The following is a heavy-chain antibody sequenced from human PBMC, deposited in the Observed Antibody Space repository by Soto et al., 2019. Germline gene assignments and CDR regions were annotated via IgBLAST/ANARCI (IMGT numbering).Heavy chain of an antibody. CDR1: GGSISSYY. D-gene: IGHD3-3*01. V-gene: IGHV4-59*01. CDR2: IYYSGST. Sequence: PSETLSLTCTVSGGSISSYYWSWIRQPPGKGLEWIGYIYYSGSTNYNPSLKSRVTISVDTSKNQFSLKLSSVTAADTAVYYCARVPPFWSGDPYYFAYWGQGTLVTVSS. CDR3: ARVPPFWSGDPYYFAY. J-gene: IGHJ4*02.